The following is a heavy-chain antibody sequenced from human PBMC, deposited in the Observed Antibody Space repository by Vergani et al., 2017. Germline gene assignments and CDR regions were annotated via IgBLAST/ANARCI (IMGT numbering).Heavy chain of an antibody. V-gene: IGHV4-30-2*01. CDR1: GGSISSGGYS. J-gene: IGHJ4*02. D-gene: IGHD5-12*01. CDR2: IYHSGST. Sequence: QLQLQESGSGLVKPSQTLSLTCAVSGGSISSGGYSWSWIRQPPGKGLEWLGYIYHSGSTYYTPSLKSRVTISVDRSKNQFSLKLSSVTDADTAVYYCATKSPYDDYIDYWGQGTLVTVSS. CDR3: ATKSPYDDYIDY.